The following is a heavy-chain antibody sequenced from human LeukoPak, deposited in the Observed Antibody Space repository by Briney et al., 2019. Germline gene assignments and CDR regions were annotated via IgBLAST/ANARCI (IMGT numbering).Heavy chain of an antibody. D-gene: IGHD2-8*01. V-gene: IGHV1-2*02. J-gene: IGHJ5*02. CDR2: INPNSGGT. Sequence: ASVKVSCKASGYTFTDYYLHWVRQAPGQGLEWMGWINPNSGGTKYAQKFQGRVTMTRDTSSSTAYMELSRLRSDDTAVYYRGRVGCTNINCLNWFDPWGQGTLAIVSS. CDR3: GRVGCTNINCLNWFDP. CDR1: GYTFTDYY.